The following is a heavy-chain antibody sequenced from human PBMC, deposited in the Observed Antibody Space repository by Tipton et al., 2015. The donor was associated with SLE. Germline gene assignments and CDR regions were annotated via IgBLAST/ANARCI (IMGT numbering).Heavy chain of an antibody. D-gene: IGHD3-22*01. CDR1: GGSISSHY. CDR2: IYYSGST. CDR3: ATGKDTYYYDSSGYGYFDY. Sequence: LSLTCTVSGGSISSHYWSWIRQPPGKGLEWIGYIYYSGSTNYNPSLKSRVTISVDTSKNQFSLKLSSVTAADTAVYYCATGKDTYYYDSSGYGYFDYWGQGTLVTVSS. V-gene: IGHV4-59*08. J-gene: IGHJ4*02.